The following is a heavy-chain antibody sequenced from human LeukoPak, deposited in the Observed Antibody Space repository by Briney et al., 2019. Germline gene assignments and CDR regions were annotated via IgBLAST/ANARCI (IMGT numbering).Heavy chain of an antibody. J-gene: IGHJ6*02. CDR1: GFTVSSNY. V-gene: IGHV3-66*01. CDR3: ARIPQGYKFWYYYYGMDV. D-gene: IGHD3/OR15-3a*01. Sequence: PGGSLRLSCAASGFTVSSNYMSWVRQAPGKGLEWVSVIYSGGSTYYADSVKGRFTISRDNSKNTLYLQMNSLRAEDTAVYYRARIPQGYKFWYYYYGMDVWGQGTTVTVSS. CDR2: IYSGGST.